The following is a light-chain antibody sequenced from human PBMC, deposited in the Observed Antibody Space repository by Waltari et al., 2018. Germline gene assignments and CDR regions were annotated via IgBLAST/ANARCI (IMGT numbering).Light chain of an antibody. CDR1: QSISNY. CDR3: QHGT. Sequence: DIQMTQSPSSLSASVGDSITITCRASQSISNYLNWYQQKPGKAPKLLIYVASRLQSGVPSRFSGSGSGTDFTLTISSLQSEDFAVYYCQHGTFGGGTKVEIK. CDR2: VAS. J-gene: IGKJ4*01. V-gene: IGKV1-39*01.